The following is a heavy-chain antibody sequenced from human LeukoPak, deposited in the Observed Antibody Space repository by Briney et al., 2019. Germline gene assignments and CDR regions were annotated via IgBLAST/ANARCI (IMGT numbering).Heavy chain of an antibody. D-gene: IGHD3-22*01. J-gene: IGHJ2*01. Sequence: PSQTLSLTCTVSGGSISSGSYYWSWIRQPAGKGLEWIGRIYTSGSTNYSPSLKSRVTISVDTSKNQFSLKVSSVTAADTAVYYCAGRKSSGYDLWGRGTLVTVSS. CDR3: AGRKSSGYDL. V-gene: IGHV4-61*02. CDR2: IYTSGST. CDR1: GGSISSGSYY.